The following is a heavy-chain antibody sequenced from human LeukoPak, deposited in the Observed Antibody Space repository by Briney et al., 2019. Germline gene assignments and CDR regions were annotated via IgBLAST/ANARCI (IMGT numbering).Heavy chain of an antibody. CDR3: AKRIAAAGKHHFDY. CDR2: ISNSSSTI. D-gene: IGHD6-13*01. J-gene: IGHJ4*02. CDR1: GFTFSSYS. V-gene: IGHV3-48*01. Sequence: GGSLRLSCAASGFTFSSYSMNWVRQAPGKGLEWVSYISNSSSTIYYADSVQGRFTISRDNAKNSLYLQMNSLRAEDTAVYYCAKRIAAAGKHHFDYWGQGTLVTVSS.